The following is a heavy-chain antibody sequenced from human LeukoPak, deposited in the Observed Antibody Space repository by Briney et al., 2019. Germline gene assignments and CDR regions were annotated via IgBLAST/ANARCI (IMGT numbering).Heavy chain of an antibody. CDR2: IYTSGST. CDR3: ASYSYDDYVGYFDS. J-gene: IGHJ4*02. V-gene: IGHV4-4*07. D-gene: IGHD4-17*01. Sequence: SETLSLTCTVSGGSISSYYWSWIRQPAGKGLEWIGRIYTSGSTNYNPSLKSRVTMSVDTSKNQFSLKLNSVTAADTAMYYCASYSYDDYVGYFDSWGQGTLVTVSS. CDR1: GGSISSYY.